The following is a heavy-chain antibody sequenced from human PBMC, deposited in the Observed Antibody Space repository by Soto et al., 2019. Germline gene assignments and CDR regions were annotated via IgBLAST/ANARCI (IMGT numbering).Heavy chain of an antibody. CDR2: IYHGLSI. CDR3: ARHGGYYFDY. Sequence: QVQLQQWGAGLLKPSETLSLTCAVYSGSFSGYYWTWIRQPPGKGLEWIGEIYHGLSIVYNPSLESRVTISGDSSKNQFSLKLTSVTAADTAVYYCARHGGYYFDYWGQGILVTVSS. J-gene: IGHJ4*02. V-gene: IGHV4-34*01. D-gene: IGHD3-16*01. CDR1: SGSFSGYY.